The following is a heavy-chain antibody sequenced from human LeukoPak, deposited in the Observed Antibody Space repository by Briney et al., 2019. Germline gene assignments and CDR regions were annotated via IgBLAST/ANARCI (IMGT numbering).Heavy chain of an antibody. Sequence: GGSLRLSCSASGFIFSSYAMHWVRQAPGKRLEYVSAISSSGGSTYYADSVKGRFTISRDNSKNTLYLQMNSLRDEDTALYYCAKAGIGVVGYFDYWGQGTLVTVSS. V-gene: IGHV3-64*04. J-gene: IGHJ4*02. D-gene: IGHD6-19*01. CDR3: AKAGIGVVGYFDY. CDR1: GFIFSSYA. CDR2: ISSSGGST.